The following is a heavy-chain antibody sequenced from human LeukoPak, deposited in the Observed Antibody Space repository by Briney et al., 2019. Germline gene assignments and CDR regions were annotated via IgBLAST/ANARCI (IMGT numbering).Heavy chain of an antibody. Sequence: GGSLRLSCAASGFTFSSYAMSWVRQAPGKGLEWVSAISGSGGSTYYADSVKGRFTISRDNSKNTLYLQMNSLRAEDTAVYYCAKSPSRGIAVAAQRWFDPWGQGTLVTVSS. D-gene: IGHD6-19*01. CDR1: GFTFSSYA. CDR3: AKSPSRGIAVAAQRWFDP. V-gene: IGHV3-23*01. CDR2: ISGSGGST. J-gene: IGHJ5*02.